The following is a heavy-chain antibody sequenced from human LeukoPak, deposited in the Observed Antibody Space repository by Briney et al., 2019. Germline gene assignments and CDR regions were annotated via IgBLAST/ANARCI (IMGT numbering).Heavy chain of an antibody. CDR3: ARGRGYCSSTSCYSLWFDP. Sequence: VGSVKVSCKASGYTFTGYYMHWVRQAPGQGLEWMGWINSNSGGTNYAQKFQGRVTMTRDASISTAYMELSRLRSDDTAVYYCARGRGYCSSTSCYSLWFDPWGQGTLVTVSS. J-gene: IGHJ5*02. CDR2: INSNSGGT. D-gene: IGHD2-2*02. V-gene: IGHV1-2*02. CDR1: GYTFTGYY.